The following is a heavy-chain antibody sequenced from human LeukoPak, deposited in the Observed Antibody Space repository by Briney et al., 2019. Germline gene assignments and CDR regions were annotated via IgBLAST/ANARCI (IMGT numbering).Heavy chain of an antibody. D-gene: IGHD6-25*01. J-gene: IGHJ3*02. CDR3: SGDLLPTKQWRLRNDAFDI. CDR2: IYTSGGT. Sequence: PSETPSLTCTEAGGSISSYYWSWMRQPAGEGVEWIGRIYTSGGTNYNPCLKSRVTMSVETSKNQFSLNLSCVTAEDTAASYCSGDLLPTKQWRLRNDAFDIWGQGTMLTVPS. V-gene: IGHV4-4*07. CDR1: GGSISSYY.